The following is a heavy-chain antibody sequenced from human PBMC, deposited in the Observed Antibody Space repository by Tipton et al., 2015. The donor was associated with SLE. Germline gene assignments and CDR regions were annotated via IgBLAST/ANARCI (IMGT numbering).Heavy chain of an antibody. V-gene: IGHV4-61*01. CDR1: GGSISSSSYY. Sequence: TLSLTCTVSGGSISSSSYYWSWIRQPPGKGLEWIGYIYYSGSTNYNPSLKSRVTISVDTSKNQFSLKLSSVTAADTAVYYCAREPSGTKGYYYMDVWGKGTTVTVSS. CDR3: AREPSGTKGYYYMDV. CDR2: IYYSGST. D-gene: IGHD1-14*01. J-gene: IGHJ6*03.